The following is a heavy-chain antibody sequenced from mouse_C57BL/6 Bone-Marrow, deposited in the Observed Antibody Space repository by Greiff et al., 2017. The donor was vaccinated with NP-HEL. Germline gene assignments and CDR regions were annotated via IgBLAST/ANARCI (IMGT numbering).Heavy chain of an antibody. J-gene: IGHJ2*01. CDR3: ARYYYGSGYFDY. CDR1: GYTFTNYW. D-gene: IGHD1-1*01. Sequence: VQLQQPGAELVKPGASVKLSCKASGYTFTNYWMHWVKQRPGRGLECIGRIDPNSGGTKYNEKFKSKATLTVDKPSSTAYMQLSSLTSEDSAVYYCARYYYGSGYFDYWGQGTTLTVSS. V-gene: IGHV1-72*01. CDR2: IDPNSGGT.